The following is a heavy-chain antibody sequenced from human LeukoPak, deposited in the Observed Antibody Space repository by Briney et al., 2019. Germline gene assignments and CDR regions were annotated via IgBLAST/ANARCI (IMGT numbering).Heavy chain of an antibody. Sequence: SVKVSCKASGGTFSSYAISWVRQAPGQGLEWMGGIIPIFGTANYAQKFQGRVTITTDESTSTAYMELSSLRSEDTAVYYCARARFVVVPAAFPTYYYYMDVWGKGTTVTVSS. V-gene: IGHV1-69*05. J-gene: IGHJ6*03. CDR2: IIPIFGTA. CDR1: GGTFSSYA. CDR3: ARARFVVVPAAFPTYYYYMDV. D-gene: IGHD2-2*01.